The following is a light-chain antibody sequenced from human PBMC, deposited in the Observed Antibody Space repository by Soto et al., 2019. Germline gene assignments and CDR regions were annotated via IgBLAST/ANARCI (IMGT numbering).Light chain of an antibody. V-gene: IGLV1-51*01. Sequence: QSLLTQPPSLSAAPAQKVTISCSGSSSNIGTYYVSWYQHVPGTAPKLLIYDNNERPSGIPDRFPGSKSGTSATLGITGLQTGDEADYHCGTWDSSLSAVVFGGGTKVTVL. CDR3: GTWDSSLSAVV. J-gene: IGLJ2*01. CDR1: SSNIGTYY. CDR2: DNN.